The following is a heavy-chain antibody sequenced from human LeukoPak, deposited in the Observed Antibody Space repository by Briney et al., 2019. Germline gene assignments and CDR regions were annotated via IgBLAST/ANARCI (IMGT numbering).Heavy chain of an antibody. CDR2: NT. V-gene: IGHV1-8*01. CDR3: ARYDLGYCSSTSCSSDGMDV. Sequence: NTAYAQKFQGRVTMTRNTSISTAYMELSSLRSEDTAVYYCARYDLGYCSSTSCSSDGMDVWGQGTTVTVSS. D-gene: IGHD2-2*01. J-gene: IGHJ6*02.